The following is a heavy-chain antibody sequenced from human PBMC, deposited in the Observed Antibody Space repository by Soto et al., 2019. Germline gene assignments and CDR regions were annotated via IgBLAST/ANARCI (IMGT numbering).Heavy chain of an antibody. CDR3: ASRKSSPYFDY. D-gene: IGHD3-10*01. CDR2: IYYSGST. CDR1: GCSISSGDYY. Sequence: SETLSLTCTVSGCSISSGDYYWSWIRQPPGKGLEWIGYIYYSGSTYYNPSLKSRVTISVDTSKNQFSLKLSSVTAADTAVYYCASRKSSPYFDYWGQGTLVTVS. V-gene: IGHV4-30-4*01. J-gene: IGHJ4*02.